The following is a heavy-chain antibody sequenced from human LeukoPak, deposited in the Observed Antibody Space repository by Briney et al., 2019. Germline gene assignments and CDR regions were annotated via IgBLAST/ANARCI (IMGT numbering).Heavy chain of an antibody. D-gene: IGHD3-10*01. CDR1: GFTFSTYV. Sequence: PGGSLRLSCAASGFTFSTYVMNWFRQAPGKGLEWVSTISVGAEYIFYADSVKGRFTISRDNSKNTLYLQMNSLRAEDTAVYYCASLRSGSGTFYNDYWGQGTLVTVSS. CDR2: ISVGAEYI. J-gene: IGHJ4*02. V-gene: IGHV3-23*01. CDR3: ASLRSGSGTFYNDY.